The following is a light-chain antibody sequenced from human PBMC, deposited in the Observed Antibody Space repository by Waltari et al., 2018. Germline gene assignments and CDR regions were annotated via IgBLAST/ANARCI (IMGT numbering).Light chain of an antibody. CDR2: DVS. CDR3: SSYTTSSTTL. V-gene: IGLV2-14*01. CDR1: SSDVGAYNF. Sequence: QSALAQPASVSGSPGQSITISCTGTSSDVGAYNFVSWYPPHPGKAPKLIIYDVSRVPSGVCHRFSSSKSGNTASLTISALQAEDEADYYCSSYTTSSTTLFGGGTKVTVL. J-gene: IGLJ2*01.